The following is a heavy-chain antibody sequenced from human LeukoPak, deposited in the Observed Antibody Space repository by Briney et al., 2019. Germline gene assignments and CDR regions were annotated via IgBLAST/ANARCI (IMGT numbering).Heavy chain of an antibody. D-gene: IGHD3-16*01. CDR3: ATYTHWVAGDV. CDR1: GFTFSDSW. Sequence: GGSLRLSCAASGFTFSDSWMSWVRQAPEKGLEWVANMNQDGCEKDYVDSVKGRFTISRDNARNSLYLQMGSLRAEDTAVYYCATYTHWVAGDVWGQGTTVTVSS. V-gene: IGHV3-7*01. J-gene: IGHJ6*02. CDR2: MNQDGCEK.